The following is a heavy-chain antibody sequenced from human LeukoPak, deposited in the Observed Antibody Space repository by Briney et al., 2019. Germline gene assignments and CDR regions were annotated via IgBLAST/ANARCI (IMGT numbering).Heavy chain of an antibody. V-gene: IGHV1-69*04. CDR3: AKDVSDYGSGERAFDI. Sequence: GSSVKVSCKASGGTFSSYAVSWVRQAPGQGLEWMGRIIPILGIANYAQKFQGRVTITADKSTSTAYMELSSLRAEDTAVYYCAKDVSDYGSGERAFDIWGQGTMVTVSS. CDR2: IIPILGIA. J-gene: IGHJ3*02. D-gene: IGHD3-10*01. CDR1: GGTFSSYA.